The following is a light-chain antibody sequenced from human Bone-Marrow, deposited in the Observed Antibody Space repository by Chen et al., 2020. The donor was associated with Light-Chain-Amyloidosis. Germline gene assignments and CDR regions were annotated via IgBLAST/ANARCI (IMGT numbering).Light chain of an antibody. Sequence: SYELTPPPSVSVSPGQTARITCSGDDLPTKYAYWYQQKPGQAPVLVIHRDTERPSGISERFSGSSSGTTATLTISGAQAEDEADYHCQSADSSGTYEVIFGGGTKLTVL. CDR3: QSADSSGTYEVI. CDR1: DLPTKY. J-gene: IGLJ2*01. CDR2: RDT. V-gene: IGLV3-25*03.